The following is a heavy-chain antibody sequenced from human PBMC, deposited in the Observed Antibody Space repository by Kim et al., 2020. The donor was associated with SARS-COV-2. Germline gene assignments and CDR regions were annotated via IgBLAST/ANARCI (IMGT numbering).Heavy chain of an antibody. Sequence: ASVKVSCKASGYTFTGYYMHWVRQAPGQGLEWMGRINPNSGGTNYAQKFQGRVTMTRDTSISTAYMELSRLRSDDTAVYYCARDLPPEVTIFGVVIREYYFDYWGQGTLVTVSP. CDR1: GYTFTGYY. CDR2: INPNSGGT. V-gene: IGHV1-2*06. J-gene: IGHJ4*02. D-gene: IGHD3-3*01. CDR3: ARDLPPEVTIFGVVIREYYFDY.